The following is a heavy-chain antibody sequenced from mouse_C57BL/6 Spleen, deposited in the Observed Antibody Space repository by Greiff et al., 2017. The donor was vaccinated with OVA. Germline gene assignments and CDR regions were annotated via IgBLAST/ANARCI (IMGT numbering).Heavy chain of an antibody. Sequence: EVQLQESGPGLVKPSQSLSLSCSVTGYSITSGYYWYWIRQFPGNQLEWMGYISYDGSNNYNPSLKNRISITRDTSKNQFFLKLNSVTTEDTATYYCASSEDVRYAMDYWGQGTSVTVSS. CDR1: GYSITSGYY. CDR2: ISYDGSN. V-gene: IGHV3-6*01. CDR3: ASSEDVRYAMDY. J-gene: IGHJ4*01.